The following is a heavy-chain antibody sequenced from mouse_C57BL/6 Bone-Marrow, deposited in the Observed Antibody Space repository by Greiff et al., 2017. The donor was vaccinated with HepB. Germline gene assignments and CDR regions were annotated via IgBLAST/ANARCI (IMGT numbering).Heavy chain of an antibody. CDR2: IDPANGNT. D-gene: IGHD2-5*01. CDR3: ARKSNYGGNYFDY. Sequence: VQLKQSVAELVRPGASVKLSCTASGFNIKNTYMHWVKQRPEQGLEWIGRIDPANGNTKYAPKFQGKATITADTSSNTAHLQLSSLTSEDTAIYYCARKSNYGGNYFDYWGQGTTLTVSS. V-gene: IGHV14-3*01. J-gene: IGHJ2*01. CDR1: GFNIKNTY.